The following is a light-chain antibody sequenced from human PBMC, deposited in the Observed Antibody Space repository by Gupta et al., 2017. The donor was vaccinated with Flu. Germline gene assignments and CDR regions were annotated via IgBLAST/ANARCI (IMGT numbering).Light chain of an antibody. J-gene: IGKJ4*01. CDR1: QSVSSY. CDR3: QQRSNGPPLT. Sequence: EVVLTQSPATLSWSTGERATLSCRASQSVSSYLAWYQQKPGQAPRLLIYDASNRATGVPARFSGSGSGTDFTLTISSLEPEDFAVYYCQQRSNGPPLTFGRGTKVEI. V-gene: IGKV3-11*01. CDR2: DAS.